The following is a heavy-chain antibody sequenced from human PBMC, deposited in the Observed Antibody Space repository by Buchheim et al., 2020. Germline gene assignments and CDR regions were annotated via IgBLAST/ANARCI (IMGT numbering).Heavy chain of an antibody. V-gene: IGHV4-34*01. CDR2: INHSGST. D-gene: IGHD3-10*01. CDR3: ARRIEYGSGSYLNWFDP. CDR1: GGSFSGYY. Sequence: QQQLQESGPGLVKPSETLSLTCAVYGGSFSGYYWSWIRQPPGKGLEWIGEINHSGSTNYNPSLKSRVTIPVDTSKNQFSLKLSSVTAADTAVYYCARRIEYGSGSYLNWFDPWGQGTL. J-gene: IGHJ5*02.